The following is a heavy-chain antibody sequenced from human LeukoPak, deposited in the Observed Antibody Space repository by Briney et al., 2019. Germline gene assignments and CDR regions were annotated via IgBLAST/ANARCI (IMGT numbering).Heavy chain of an antibody. CDR1: GFTFSSYG. CDR2: IWYDGSNK. V-gene: IGHV3-33*01. J-gene: IGHJ5*02. D-gene: IGHD2-15*01. CDR3: AREPDLGYCSGGSCYDNWFGP. Sequence: PGGSLRLSCAASGFTFSSYGMHWVRQAPGKGLEWVAVIWYDGSNKYYADSVKGRFTISRDNSKNTLYLQMNGLRAEDTAVYYCAREPDLGYCSGGSCYDNWFGPWGQGTLVTVSS.